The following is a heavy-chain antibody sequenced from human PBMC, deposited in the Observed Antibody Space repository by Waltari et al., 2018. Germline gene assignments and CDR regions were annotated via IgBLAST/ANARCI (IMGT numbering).Heavy chain of an antibody. CDR3: ARDFSNYSTLYYYYYYGMDV. Sequence: EVQLVESGGGLVQPGGSLRLSCAASGFTFSSYSMNWVRQAPGKGREWVSYISSSSSTIYYADSVKGRFTISRDNAKNSLYLQMNSLRAEDTAVYYCARDFSNYSTLYYYYYYGMDVWGQGTTVTVSS. V-gene: IGHV3-48*01. J-gene: IGHJ6*02. CDR2: ISSSSSTI. D-gene: IGHD4-4*01. CDR1: GFTFSSYS.